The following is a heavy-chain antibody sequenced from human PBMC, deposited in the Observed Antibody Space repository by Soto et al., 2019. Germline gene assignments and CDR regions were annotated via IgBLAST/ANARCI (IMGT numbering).Heavy chain of an antibody. CDR3: AKGSGSSCYSGAFDI. CDR2: ISYDGSNK. CDR1: GFSFSSYG. Sequence: LRLACAACGFSFSSYGMHWVRQAPGKGLEWVAVISYDGSNKYYADSVKGRFTISRDNSKNTLYLQMNSLRAEDTAVYYCAKGSGSSCYSGAFDICGQRTMVTVSS. J-gene: IGHJ3*02. V-gene: IGHV3-30*18. D-gene: IGHD2-15*01.